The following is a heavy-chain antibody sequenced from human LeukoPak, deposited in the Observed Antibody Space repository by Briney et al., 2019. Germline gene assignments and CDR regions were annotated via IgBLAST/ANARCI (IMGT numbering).Heavy chain of an antibody. CDR3: AREYDLGLQYYFDH. CDR1: GFTFSSYW. J-gene: IGHJ4*02. V-gene: IGHV3-7*01. CDR2: IKEGGSEK. D-gene: IGHD3-3*01. Sequence: PGGSLRLSCSSSGFTFSSYWMSWVRQAPGKGLEWVANIKEGGSEKDYVDSVKGRFTISRDNAKNSVYLQMNGLRAEDTAFYYCAREYDLGLQYYFDHWGPGTLVTVSS.